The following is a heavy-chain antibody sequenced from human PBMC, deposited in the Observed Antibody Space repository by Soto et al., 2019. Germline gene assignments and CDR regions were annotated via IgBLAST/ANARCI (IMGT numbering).Heavy chain of an antibody. J-gene: IGHJ5*02. Sequence: ASVKVSCKASGYTFPSHAMHWVRQAPGQRLEWMGWINAGNGNTKYSQKFQGRVTITTDTSASTAYMELSSLRSEDTAVYYCARDGIAAAGTSWFDPWGQGTLVTVSS. CDR2: INAGNGNT. CDR3: ARDGIAAAGTSWFDP. CDR1: GYTFPSHA. V-gene: IGHV1-3*01. D-gene: IGHD6-13*01.